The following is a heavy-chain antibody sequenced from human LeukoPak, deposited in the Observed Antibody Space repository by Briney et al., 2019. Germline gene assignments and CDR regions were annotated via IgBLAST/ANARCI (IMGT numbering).Heavy chain of an antibody. D-gene: IGHD3-22*01. J-gene: IGHJ4*02. CDR3: ARDYSPYYYDSSGYYDY. CDR2: ISSSSSYI. Sequence: GSLRLSCAASGFTFSSYSMNWVRQAPGKGLEWVSSISSSSSYIYYADSVKGRFTISRDNAKNSLYLQMNSLRAEDTAVYYCARDYSPYYYDSSGYYDYWGQGTLVTVSS. CDR1: GFTFSSYS. V-gene: IGHV3-21*01.